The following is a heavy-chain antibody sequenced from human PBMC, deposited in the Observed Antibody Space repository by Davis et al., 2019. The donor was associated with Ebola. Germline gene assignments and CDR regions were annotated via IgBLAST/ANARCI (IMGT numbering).Heavy chain of an antibody. V-gene: IGHV3-7*03. J-gene: IGHJ4*02. CDR1: GFTFSNYA. Sequence: GESLKISCAASGFTFSNYAMSWVRQAPGEGLEWVANIKQDGSEKYYVDSVKGRFTISRDNAKNSLYLQMNSLRAEDTAVYYCARGGLHLGELSLSYYFDYWGQGTLVTVSS. CDR2: IKQDGSEK. CDR3: ARGGLHLGELSLSYYFDY. D-gene: IGHD3-16*02.